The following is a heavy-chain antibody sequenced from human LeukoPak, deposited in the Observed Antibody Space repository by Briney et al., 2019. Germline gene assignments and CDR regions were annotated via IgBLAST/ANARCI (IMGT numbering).Heavy chain of an antibody. J-gene: IGHJ6*03. D-gene: IGHD3-22*01. CDR2: IKQDGSEK. Sequence: GGSLRLSCAASGFTFSSYWMSWVRQAPGKGLERVANIKQDGSEKYYVDSVKGRFTISRDNAKNSLYLQMNSLRAEDTAVYYCARRVLYYDSSGYGTYYYYMDVWGKGTTVTVSS. CDR3: ARRVLYYDSSGYGTYYYYMDV. V-gene: IGHV3-7*01. CDR1: GFTFSSYW.